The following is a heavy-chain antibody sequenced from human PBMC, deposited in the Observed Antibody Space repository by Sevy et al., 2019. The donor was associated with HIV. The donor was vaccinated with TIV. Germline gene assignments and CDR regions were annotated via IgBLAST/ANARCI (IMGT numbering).Heavy chain of an antibody. CDR2: MNPNSGNT. D-gene: IGHD3-10*01. J-gene: IGHJ6*02. CDR3: AREGFHYYGMDV. Sequence: ASVKVSCKASGYTFTSYDINWVRQATGQGLEWMGWMNPNSGNTGYAQKFQVRVTMTRNTSISTAYMELSSLRSEDTAVYYCAREGFHYYGMDVWGQWTTVTVSS. CDR1: GYTFTSYD. V-gene: IGHV1-8*01.